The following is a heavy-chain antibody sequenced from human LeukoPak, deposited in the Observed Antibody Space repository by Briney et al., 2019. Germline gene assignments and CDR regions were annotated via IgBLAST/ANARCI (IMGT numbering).Heavy chain of an antibody. Sequence: GGSLRLSCAASGFTFRSYAMSWVRRAPGKGLEWVSAISGSGGSTYYADSVKGRFTISRDNSKDTLYLQMNSLRAEDTAVYYCAKDLEYYYDSSGYYYSDYWGQGTLVTVSS. CDR1: GFTFRSYA. J-gene: IGHJ4*02. V-gene: IGHV3-23*01. CDR2: ISGSGGST. D-gene: IGHD3-22*01. CDR3: AKDLEYYYDSSGYYYSDY.